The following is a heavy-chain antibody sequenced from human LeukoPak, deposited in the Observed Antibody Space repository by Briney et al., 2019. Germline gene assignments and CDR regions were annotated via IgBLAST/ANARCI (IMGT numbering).Heavy chain of an antibody. D-gene: IGHD5-18*01. V-gene: IGHV1-69*04. CDR1: GGTFSSYA. Sequence: SVKVSCKASGGTFSSYAISWVRQAPGQGLEWMGRIIPILGIANYAQKFQGRVTITADKSTSTAYMELSSLRSEDTAVYYCARLQLWPEYYFDYWGQGTLVTVSS. J-gene: IGHJ4*02. CDR3: ARLQLWPEYYFDY. CDR2: IIPILGIA.